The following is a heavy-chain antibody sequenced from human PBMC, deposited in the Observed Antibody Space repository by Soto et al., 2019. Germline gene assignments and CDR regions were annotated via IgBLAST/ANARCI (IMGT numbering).Heavy chain of an antibody. CDR1: GYTFNRHV. J-gene: IGHJ4*02. D-gene: IGHD1-26*01. V-gene: IGHV1-18*04. Sequence: ASVKVSCKASGYTFNRHVITWVLQAPGQGLEWMGWISGYNGDINYEQKFQGRVTLSSDTLTSTVYLELKSLRFDDTAVYYCARVRIVGAREIDFWGQGTLVTVSS. CDR2: ISGYNGDI. CDR3: ARVRIVGAREIDF.